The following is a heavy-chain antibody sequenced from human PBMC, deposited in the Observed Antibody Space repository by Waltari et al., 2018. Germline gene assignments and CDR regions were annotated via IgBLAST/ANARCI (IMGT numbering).Heavy chain of an antibody. Sequence: QVQLVQSGAEVKKPGASVKVSCKASGYTFTSYAMHWVRQAPGQRLEWMGWINAGKCNTKYSRKFQGRVTITRDTSASTAYMELSSLRSEDTAVYYCARLLGPNSSSWYFGGDYWGQGTLVTVSS. V-gene: IGHV1-3*01. D-gene: IGHD6-13*01. CDR2: INAGKCNT. CDR3: ARLLGPNSSSWYFGGDY. J-gene: IGHJ4*02. CDR1: GYTFTSYA.